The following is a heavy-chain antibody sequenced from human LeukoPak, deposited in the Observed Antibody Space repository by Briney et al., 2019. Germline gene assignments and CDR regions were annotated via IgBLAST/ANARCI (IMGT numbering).Heavy chain of an antibody. J-gene: IGHJ4*02. CDR2: ISYDGSNK. V-gene: IGHV3-30-3*01. Sequence: AGGSLRLSCAAPGFTFSSYAMHWVRQAPGKGLEWVAVISYDGSNKYYADSVKGRFTISRDNSKNTLYLQMNSLRAEDTAVYYCARGYYYDSSGNYWGQETLVTVSS. CDR3: ARGYYYDSSGNY. D-gene: IGHD3-22*01. CDR1: GFTFSSYA.